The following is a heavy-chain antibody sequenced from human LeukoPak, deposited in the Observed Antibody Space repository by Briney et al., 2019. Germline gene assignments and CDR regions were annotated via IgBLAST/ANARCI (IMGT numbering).Heavy chain of an antibody. CDR2: NSAYNGNT. D-gene: IGHD2-2*01. CDR3: ARNRPTIVVVPASWYFDL. CDR1: GYTFTSYG. J-gene: IGHJ2*01. V-gene: IGHV1-18*01. Sequence: ASVKVSGKASGYTFTSYGISWVRQAPGQGLEWMGWNSAYNGNTNYAQKLQGRVTMTTDTSTSTAYMELRSLRSDDTAVYYCARNRPTIVVVPASWYFDLWGRGTLVTVSS.